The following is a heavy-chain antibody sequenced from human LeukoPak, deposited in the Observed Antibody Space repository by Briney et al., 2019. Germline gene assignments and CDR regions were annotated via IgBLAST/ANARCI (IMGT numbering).Heavy chain of an antibody. V-gene: IGHV3-43*01. J-gene: IGHJ2*01. CDR1: GFTFDDYT. D-gene: IGHD1-26*01. CDR2: ISWDGGST. Sequence: PGGSLRLSCAASGFTFDDYTMHWVRQAPGKGLEWVSLISWDGGSTYYADSVKGRFTISRDNSKNSLYLQMNSLRTEDTALYYCAKELTGSYGDWYFDLWGRGTLVTVSS. CDR3: AKELTGSYGDWYFDL.